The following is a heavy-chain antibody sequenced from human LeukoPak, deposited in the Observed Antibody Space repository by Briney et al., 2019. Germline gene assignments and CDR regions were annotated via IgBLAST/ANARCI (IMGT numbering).Heavy chain of an antibody. CDR2: ISSSSSYI. D-gene: IGHD3-22*01. Sequence: GGSLRLSCAASGFIFSTYSMNWVRQAPGKGLEWVSSISSSSSYIYYADSVKGRFTISRDNAKNSLYLQMNSLRAEDTAVYYCARGNLRTFYYDSSAPDYWAQGTLVTVSS. V-gene: IGHV3-21*01. J-gene: IGHJ4*02. CDR3: ARGNLRTFYYDSSAPDY. CDR1: GFIFSTYS.